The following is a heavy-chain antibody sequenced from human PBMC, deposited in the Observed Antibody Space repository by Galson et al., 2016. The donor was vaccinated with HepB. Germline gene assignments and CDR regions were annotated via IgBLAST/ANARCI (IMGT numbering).Heavy chain of an antibody. J-gene: IGHJ6*02. Sequence: SVKVSCKASGYTFTDYGHSWVRQAPGQGPEWMGWINPNDGSTKNAEKVQDRVSMTRDMSTTTLYVELRSLRSDDTAVYYCTRSSDFWSMDVWGPGTTVIVSS. CDR1: GYTFTDYG. CDR3: TRSSDFWSMDV. CDR2: INPNDGST. V-gene: IGHV1-18*04. D-gene: IGHD3/OR15-3a*01.